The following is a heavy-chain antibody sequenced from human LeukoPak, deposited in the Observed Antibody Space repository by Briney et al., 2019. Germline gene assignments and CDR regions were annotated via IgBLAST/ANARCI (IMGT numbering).Heavy chain of an antibody. D-gene: IGHD2-15*01. Sequence: GGSLRLSCTASGFTVSSNYMSWVRQAPGKGLEWGSVIYSGGSTYYADSVKGRFSISRDTSKNTLYLQMNSLRAEDTAVYYCARDCSGGSCFPGDYWGQGTLVTVSS. J-gene: IGHJ4*02. CDR1: GFTVSSNY. CDR2: IYSGGST. CDR3: ARDCSGGSCFPGDY. V-gene: IGHV3-66*01.